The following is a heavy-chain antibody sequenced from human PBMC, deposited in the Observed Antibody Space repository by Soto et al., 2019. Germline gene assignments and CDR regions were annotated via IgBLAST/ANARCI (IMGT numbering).Heavy chain of an antibody. Sequence: SETLSLTCTVSGGSISSGGYYWSWIRQHPGKGQEWIGYIYYSGSTYYNPSLKSRVTISVDTSKNQFSLKLSSVTAADTAVYYCASTTTVTTTLLRYWGQGTLVTVSS. J-gene: IGHJ4*02. D-gene: IGHD4-17*01. CDR2: IYYSGST. V-gene: IGHV4-31*03. CDR1: GGSISSGGYY. CDR3: ASTTTVTTTLLRY.